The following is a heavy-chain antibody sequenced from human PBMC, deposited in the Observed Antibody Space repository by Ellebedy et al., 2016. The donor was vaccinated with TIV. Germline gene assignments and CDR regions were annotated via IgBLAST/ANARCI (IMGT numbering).Heavy chain of an antibody. CDR1: GFTFSSYA. CDR3: ASPDSSGYYYYGIDV. V-gene: IGHV3-30-3*01. Sequence: PGGSLRLSCAASGFTFSSYAMHWVRQAPGKGLEWVAVISYDGSNKYYADSVKGRFTISRDNSKNTLYLQMNSLRAEDTAVYYCASPDSSGYYYYGIDVWGQGTTVTVSS. CDR2: ISYDGSNK. D-gene: IGHD3-22*01. J-gene: IGHJ6*02.